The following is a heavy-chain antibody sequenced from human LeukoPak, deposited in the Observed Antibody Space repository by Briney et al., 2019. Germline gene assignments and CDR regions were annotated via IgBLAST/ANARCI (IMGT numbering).Heavy chain of an antibody. D-gene: IGHD5-18*01. Sequence: PGGSLRLSCAASGFTFSGSAMHWVRQAPGKGLEWVSSISSSSSYIYYADSVKGRFTISRDNAKNSLYLQMNSLRAEDTAVYYCARDDRYSYGYYFDYWGQGTPVTVSS. V-gene: IGHV3-21*01. CDR2: ISSSSSYI. CDR3: ARDDRYSYGYYFDY. CDR1: GFTFSGSA. J-gene: IGHJ4*02.